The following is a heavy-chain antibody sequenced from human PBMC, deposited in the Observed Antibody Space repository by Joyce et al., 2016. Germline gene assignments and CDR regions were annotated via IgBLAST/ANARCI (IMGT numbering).Heavy chain of an antibody. Sequence: QLQLRESGPGLVKPSETLSLTCTVSGDSISSSNYYWGWLRQPPGKGLEWIGSVSYRGTTHSNPSLKSRVIMSVDTSRNQFALRLSSLTAADTAVYFCARDGHDCSTDITCYRYYFEYWGQGTLVTVSS. D-gene: IGHD2-2*01. CDR2: VSYRGTT. CDR3: ARDGHDCSTDITCYRYYFEY. V-gene: IGHV4-39*07. CDR1: GDSISSSNYY. J-gene: IGHJ4*02.